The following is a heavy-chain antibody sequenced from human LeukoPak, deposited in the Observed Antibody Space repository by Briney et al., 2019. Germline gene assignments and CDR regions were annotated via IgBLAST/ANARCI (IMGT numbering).Heavy chain of an antibody. CDR3: AALYGDYGLLRDY. CDR1: GFTFSSYA. D-gene: IGHD4-17*01. Sequence: PGGSLRLSCAASGFTFSSYAMSWVRQAPGKGLEWVSGISWNSGSIGYADSVKGRFTISRDNAKNSLYLQMNSLRAEDTALYYCAALYGDYGLLRDYWGQGTLVTVSS. CDR2: ISWNSGSI. J-gene: IGHJ4*02. V-gene: IGHV3-9*01.